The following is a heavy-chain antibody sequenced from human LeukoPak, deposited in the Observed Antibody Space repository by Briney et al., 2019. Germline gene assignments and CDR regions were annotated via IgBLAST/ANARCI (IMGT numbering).Heavy chain of an antibody. CDR3: ARYGYCSSTSCSDAFDI. D-gene: IGHD2-2*01. V-gene: IGHV1-69*05. CDR2: IVPIFGTA. J-gene: IGHJ3*02. CDR1: GGTFSSYA. Sequence: GSSVKVSCKASGGTFSSYAISWVRQAPGQGLEWMGGIVPIFGTANYAQKFQGRVTITTDESTSTACMELSSLRSEDTAVYYCARYGYCSSTSCSDAFDIWGQGTMVTVSS.